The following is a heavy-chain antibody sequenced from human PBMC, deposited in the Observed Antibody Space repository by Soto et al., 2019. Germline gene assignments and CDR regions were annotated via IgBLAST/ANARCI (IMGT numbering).Heavy chain of an antibody. Sequence: GGSLRPSCAASGLTFSSFAMSWVRQAPGKGLEWVSGISGSGGSTYHADSVKGRFTISRDNSKNTLYLQMNSLIAGDTAVYYCAKESSHQTPNYYYYGMDVWGQGATVTVSS. CDR1: GLTFSSFA. J-gene: IGHJ6*02. CDR3: AKESSHQTPNYYYYGMDV. CDR2: ISGSGGST. V-gene: IGHV3-23*01.